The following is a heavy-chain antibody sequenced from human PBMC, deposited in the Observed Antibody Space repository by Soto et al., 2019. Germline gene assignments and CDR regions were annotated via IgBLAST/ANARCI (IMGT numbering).Heavy chain of an antibody. J-gene: IGHJ3*02. Sequence: LSLTCTVSGGSISSDYWSWIRQPPGKGLEWIGYIYYSGSTNYNPSLKSRVTISVDTSKNQLSLKLSSVTAADTAVYYCARGYYYDSSGYYSAFDIWGQETMVTVSS. V-gene: IGHV4-59*01. D-gene: IGHD3-22*01. CDR3: ARGYYYDSSGYYSAFDI. CDR1: GGSISSDY. CDR2: IYYSGST.